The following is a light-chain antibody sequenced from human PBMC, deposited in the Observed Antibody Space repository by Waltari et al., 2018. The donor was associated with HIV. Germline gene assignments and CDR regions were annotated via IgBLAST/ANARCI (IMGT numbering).Light chain of an antibody. Sequence: IQMTQSPSSLSASVGDRITINCQATQNVKTNVNWFLQKSGRAPEILISCASTLEAGVPDRFSGRGSSTHFSLIIIDFQPADTVTYYCLQYDNLPYTFGQGT. CDR3: LQYDNLPYT. V-gene: IGKV1-33*01. J-gene: IGKJ2*01. CDR1: QNVKTN. CDR2: CAS.